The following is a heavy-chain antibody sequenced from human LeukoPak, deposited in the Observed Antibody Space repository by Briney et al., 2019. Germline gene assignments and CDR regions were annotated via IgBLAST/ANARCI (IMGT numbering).Heavy chain of an antibody. D-gene: IGHD3-22*01. CDR1: GGSISRYY. Sequence: SETLSLTCTVSGGSISRYYRSWIQQPPGKGLEWIGYISYSGSTNYNPSLKSRVTISVDTSQNQFSLKLSSVTAADTAMYYCARHLYESRGQTSFDYWGQGTLVTVSS. CDR2: ISYSGST. CDR3: ARHLYESRGQTSFDY. J-gene: IGHJ4*02. V-gene: IGHV4-59*08.